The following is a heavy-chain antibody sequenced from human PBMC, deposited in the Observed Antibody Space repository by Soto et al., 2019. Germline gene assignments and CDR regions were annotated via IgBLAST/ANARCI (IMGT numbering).Heavy chain of an antibody. Sequence: LRLSCAASGFTFSSYAMSWVRQAPGKGLEWVPAISGSGGSTYYADSVRGRFTISRDNSKNTLYLQMNSLRAEDTAVYYCAKKRNGSGSYYLFQHWGQGTLVTVSS. D-gene: IGHD3-10*01. J-gene: IGHJ1*01. CDR1: GFTFSSYA. V-gene: IGHV3-23*01. CDR3: AKKRNGSGSYYLFQH. CDR2: ISGSGGST.